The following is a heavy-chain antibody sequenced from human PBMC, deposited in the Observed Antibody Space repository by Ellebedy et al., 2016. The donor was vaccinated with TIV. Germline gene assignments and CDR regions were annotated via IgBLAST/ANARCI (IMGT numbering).Heavy chain of an antibody. Sequence: PGGSLRLSCAASGFIFSNAWVNWVRQAPGKGLEWVSSISSSYSYIYYADSVKGRFTISRDNAKSSLYLQMNSLRAEDTAVYYCARNRYCRSTSCPDYWGQGTLVTVSS. J-gene: IGHJ4*02. CDR3: ARNRYCRSTSCPDY. CDR2: ISSSYSYI. CDR1: GFIFSNAW. D-gene: IGHD2-2*01. V-gene: IGHV3-21*01.